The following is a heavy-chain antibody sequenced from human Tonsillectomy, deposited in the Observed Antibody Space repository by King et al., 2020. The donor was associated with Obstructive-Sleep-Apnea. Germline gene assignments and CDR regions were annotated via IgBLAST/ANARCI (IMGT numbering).Heavy chain of an antibody. Sequence: VQLVESGGGSVQPGGSLRLSCVASGFTFSRYSVNWVRQAPGEGLEWGSYINWCRGTSLYADPVKGRFTISRDDAKNSLYLQMNSLRAEDTAVYYCARDRAWSFDYWGQGTLVTVSS. CDR1: GFTFSRYS. CDR2: INWCRGTS. CDR3: ARDRAWSFDY. J-gene: IGHJ4*02. D-gene: IGHD6-19*01. V-gene: IGHV3-48*01.